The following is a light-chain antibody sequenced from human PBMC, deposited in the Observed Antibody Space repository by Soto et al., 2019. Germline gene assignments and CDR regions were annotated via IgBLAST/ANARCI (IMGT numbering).Light chain of an antibody. Sequence: DIVMTQSPLSLPVTPGEPASISCWSSQSLLHSNGYNYLDWYLQKPGQSPQLLIYLGSSRASGVPDRFSGSGSGTDFTLKISRVEADDVGVYYCMQALQTPWYTFGQGTKLEIK. CDR2: LGS. J-gene: IGKJ2*01. V-gene: IGKV2-28*01. CDR1: QSLLHSNGYNY. CDR3: MQALQTPWYT.